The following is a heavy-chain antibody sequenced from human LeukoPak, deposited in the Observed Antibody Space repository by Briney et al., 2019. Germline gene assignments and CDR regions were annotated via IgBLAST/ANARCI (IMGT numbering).Heavy chain of an antibody. V-gene: IGHV4-39*07. CDR3: ARGGYYYDSSGYFPSMDV. J-gene: IGHJ6*03. Sequence: SETLSLTCTVSGDSISSSSYYWGWIRQPPGKGLEWIGSIYYSGSTYYNPSLKSRVTISVDTSKNQFSLKLSSVTAADTAVYYCARGGYYYDSSGYFPSMDVWGKGTTVTVSS. CDR2: IYYSGST. D-gene: IGHD3-22*01. CDR1: GDSISSSSYY.